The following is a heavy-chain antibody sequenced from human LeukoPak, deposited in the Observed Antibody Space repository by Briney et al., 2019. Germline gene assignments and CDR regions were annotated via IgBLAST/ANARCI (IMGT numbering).Heavy chain of an antibody. CDR3: ARDLVDTMIVLDY. Sequence: PGGSLRLSCAASGFTFSDYYMSWIRQAPGKGLEWVSYISSSGSTIYYADSVKGRFTISRDNAKNSLYLQMNSLRAEDTAVYYCARDLVDTMIVLDYWGQGTLVTVSS. D-gene: IGHD3-22*01. CDR1: GFTFSDYY. CDR2: ISSSGSTI. V-gene: IGHV3-11*01. J-gene: IGHJ4*02.